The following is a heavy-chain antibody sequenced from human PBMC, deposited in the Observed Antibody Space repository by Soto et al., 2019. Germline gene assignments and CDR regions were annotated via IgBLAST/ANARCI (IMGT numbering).Heavy chain of an antibody. Sequence: GGSLRLSCAASGFTFSTYSMNWVRQAPGKGLEWVSSISGSGNYTHYADFLRGRFTISRDNAKTSLYLQMNSLRAEDTAVYYCAREGVNNYNEYYFDSWGQGTVVTVSS. CDR2: ISGSGNYT. V-gene: IGHV3-21*01. CDR3: AREGVNNYNEYYFDS. CDR1: GFTFSTYS. J-gene: IGHJ4*02. D-gene: IGHD4-4*01.